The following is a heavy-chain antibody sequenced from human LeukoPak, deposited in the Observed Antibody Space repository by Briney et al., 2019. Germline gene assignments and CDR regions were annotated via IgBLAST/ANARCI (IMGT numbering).Heavy chain of an antibody. D-gene: IGHD5-18*01. CDR2: IHTSGST. V-gene: IGHV4-4*07. CDR1: GGSISSYY. J-gene: IGHJ6*03. CDR3: ARDSRIQLWFYYMDV. Sequence: SETLSLTCTVSGGSISSYYWSWIRQPAGKGLEWIGRIHTSGSTNYNPSLKSRVTMSVDTSKNQFSLKLSSVTAADTAVYYCARDSRIQLWFYYMDVWGNGTTVTVSS.